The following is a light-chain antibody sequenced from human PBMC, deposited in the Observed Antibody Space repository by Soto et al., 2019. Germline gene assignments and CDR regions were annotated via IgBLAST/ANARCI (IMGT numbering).Light chain of an antibody. J-gene: IGLJ2*01. CDR1: SSDVGNYNL. CDR3: FSYAGSSTFI. CDR2: EVN. V-gene: IGLV2-23*02. Sequence: QSALTQPASVSGSPGQSITISCTGTSSDVGNYNLVSWYQQHPGKAPKLMIYEVNKRPSGVSNRFSGSKSGNTASLTISGLQAEDEADYYCFSYAGSSTFIFGGGTKLTVL.